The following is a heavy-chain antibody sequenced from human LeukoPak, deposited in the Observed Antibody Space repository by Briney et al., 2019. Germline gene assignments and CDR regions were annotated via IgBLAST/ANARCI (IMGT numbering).Heavy chain of an antibody. Sequence: GGSLRLSCTASGFTFGDYPMYWVRQVPGKGLEWVSLITWDGGTTYYADSVKGRFTVSRDNSKNTLYLQMNNLRTEDTAFYYCAKDICTRTSCHYYFDSWGQGTLVTVSS. D-gene: IGHD2-2*01. J-gene: IGHJ4*02. V-gene: IGHV3-43*01. CDR2: ITWDGGTT. CDR3: AKDICTRTSCHYYFDS. CDR1: GFTFGDYP.